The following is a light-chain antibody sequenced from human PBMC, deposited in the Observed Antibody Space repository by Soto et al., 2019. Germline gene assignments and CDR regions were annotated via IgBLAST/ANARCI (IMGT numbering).Light chain of an antibody. CDR1: QSVSSY. V-gene: IGKV3-11*01. CDR2: DAS. Sequence: EIVLTQSPATLSLSPGERATLSCGTSQSVSSYLAWYQQKPGQAPRLLIYDASNRATGIPARFSGSGSGTDFTLTISSLDPEDSAVYYCQQRSNWPVTFGPGTKVDIK. CDR3: QQRSNWPVT. J-gene: IGKJ3*01.